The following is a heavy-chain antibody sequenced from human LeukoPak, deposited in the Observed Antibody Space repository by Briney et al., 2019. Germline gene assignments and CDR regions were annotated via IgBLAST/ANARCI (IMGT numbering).Heavy chain of an antibody. J-gene: IGHJ6*03. CDR1: GFTFSSYW. V-gene: IGHV3-21*01. CDR2: ISSSSSYI. D-gene: IGHD6-13*01. Sequence: PGGSLRLSCAASGFTFSSYWMSWVRQAPGKGLEWVSSISSSSSYIYYADSVKGRFTISRDNAKNSLYLQMNSLRAEDTAVYYCARDLASSWMSYYYYYYMDVWGKGTTVTVSS. CDR3: ARDLASSWMSYYYYYYMDV.